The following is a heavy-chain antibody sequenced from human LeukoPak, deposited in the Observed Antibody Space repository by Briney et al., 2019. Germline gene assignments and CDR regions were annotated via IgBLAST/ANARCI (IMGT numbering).Heavy chain of an antibody. J-gene: IGHJ4*02. D-gene: IGHD3-22*01. CDR2: ISWNSGSI. V-gene: IGHV3-9*01. CDR3: ASEEGDSSGLDY. CDR1: GFTFDDYA. Sequence: GGSLRLSCAASGFTFDDYAMHWVRQAPGKGLEWVSGISWNSGSIGYADSVKGRFTISRDNAKNSLYLQMNSLRAEDTAVYYCASEEGDSSGLDYWGQGTLVTVSS.